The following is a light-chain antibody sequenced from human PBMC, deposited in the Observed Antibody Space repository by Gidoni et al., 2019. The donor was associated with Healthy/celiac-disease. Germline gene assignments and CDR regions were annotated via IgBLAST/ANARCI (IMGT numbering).Light chain of an antibody. CDR2: DAS. J-gene: IGKJ4*01. CDR3: QQYDNLPPLT. Sequence: GDRVTITCQASQAISNYLNWYQQKPGNAPKLLIYDASNMETGVPSRFSGSGSGTDFTFTISSLQPEDIATYYCQQYDNLPPLTFGEGTKVEIK. V-gene: IGKV1-33*01. CDR1: QAISNY.